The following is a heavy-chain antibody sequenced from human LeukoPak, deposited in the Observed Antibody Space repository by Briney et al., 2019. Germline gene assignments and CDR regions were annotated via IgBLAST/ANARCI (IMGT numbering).Heavy chain of an antibody. D-gene: IGHD5-18*01. J-gene: IGHJ4*02. CDR3: ARLWGYSYSYFDY. CDR2: IYYSGSA. CDR1: GGSISSSGYY. V-gene: IGHV4-39*07. Sequence: PSETLSLTCTVSGGSISSSGYYWGWIRQPPGEGLEWIGSIYYSGSAYYNPSLKSRVTISVDTSKNQFSLKLSSVTAADTAVYYCARLWGYSYSYFDYWGQGTLVTVSS.